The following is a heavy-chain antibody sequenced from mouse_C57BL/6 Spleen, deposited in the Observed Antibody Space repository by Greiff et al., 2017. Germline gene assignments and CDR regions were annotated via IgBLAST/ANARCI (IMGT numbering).Heavy chain of an antibody. CDR1: GYTFTDYY. J-gene: IGHJ4*01. Sequence: QVQLQQSGAELVRPGASVKLSCKASGYTFTDYYINWVKQRPGQGLEWIARIYPGSGNTYYNEKLKGKATLTAEKSSSTAYMQLSSLTSEDSAGYFCARARDYPYYAMDYWGQGTSVTVSS. D-gene: IGHD5-5*01. V-gene: IGHV1-76*01. CDR3: ARARDYPYYAMDY. CDR2: IYPGSGNT.